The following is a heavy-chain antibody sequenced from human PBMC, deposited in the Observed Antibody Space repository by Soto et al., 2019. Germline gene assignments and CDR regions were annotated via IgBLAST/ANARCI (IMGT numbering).Heavy chain of an antibody. V-gene: IGHV3-23*01. CDR3: AKVYRSSSSWYDY. J-gene: IGHJ4*02. CDR1: GFTFSSYA. CDR2: ISGSGGRT. Sequence: GALRLSCAASGFTFSSYAMSWVRQAPGKGLEWVSDISGSGGRTQHADSVKGRFTISTENSNNTLYLQMNSLRAEDTAVYYCAKVYRSSSSWYDYWGQGTLVTVSS. D-gene: IGHD6-13*01.